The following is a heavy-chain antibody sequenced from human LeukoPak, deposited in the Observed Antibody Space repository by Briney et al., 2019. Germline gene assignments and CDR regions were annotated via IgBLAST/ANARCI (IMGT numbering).Heavy chain of an antibody. V-gene: IGHV4-59*01. CDR1: GGSITNYY. CDR3: ARGINYYGDYYYYYMDV. Sequence: SETLSLTCTVSGGSITNYYWSWIRQPPGKGLEWIGLSYYNGNTNYNPSLKSRVTISVDMSKNQFSLSLRSVTAADTAVYYCARGINYYGDYYYYYMDVWGKGTTVTVSS. CDR2: SYYNGNT. J-gene: IGHJ6*03. D-gene: IGHD3-10*01.